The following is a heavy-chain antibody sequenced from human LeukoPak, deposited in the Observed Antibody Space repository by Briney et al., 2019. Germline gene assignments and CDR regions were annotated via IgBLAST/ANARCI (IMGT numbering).Heavy chain of an antibody. J-gene: IGHJ4*02. V-gene: IGHV1-69*04. D-gene: IGHD1-26*01. CDR2: IIPILGIA. CDR1: GYTFTSYD. CDR3: AREFDSGSYPFDY. Sequence: SVKVSCKASGYTFTSYDISWVRQAPGQGLEWMGRIIPILGIANYAQKFQGRVTITADKSTSTAYMELSSLRSEDTAVYYCAREFDSGSYPFDYWGQGTLVTVSS.